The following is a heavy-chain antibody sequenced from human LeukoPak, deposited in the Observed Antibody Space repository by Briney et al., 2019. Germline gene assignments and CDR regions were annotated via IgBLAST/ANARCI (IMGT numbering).Heavy chain of an antibody. CDR2: IIPMFGIA. Sequence: SVKVSCKASGGTFSTYGISWVRQAPGQGLEWMGGIIPMFGIANYAQKFQGRVTITADESTSTAYMELSSLRSEDTAVYYCASTDTGVKTRHYYYGMDVWGQGTTVTVSS. V-gene: IGHV1-69*13. CDR3: ASTDTGVKTRHYYYGMDV. D-gene: IGHD5-18*01. CDR1: GGTFSTYG. J-gene: IGHJ6*02.